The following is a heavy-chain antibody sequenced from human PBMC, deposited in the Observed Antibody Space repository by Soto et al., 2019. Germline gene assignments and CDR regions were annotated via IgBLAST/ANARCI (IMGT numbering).Heavy chain of an antibody. J-gene: IGHJ6*03. CDR1: GGSFSGYY. Sequence: QVQLQQWGAGLLKPSETLSLTCAVYGGSFSGYYWSWIRQTPGKGLEWIGEINDSGSTNNNPSLKGRVPILVDTPKNHGSLKLSSLTAADTAVYYCARGLLLWFGELSRRGGYYYYMDVWGKGTTVTVSS. CDR3: ARGLLLWFGELSRRGGYYYYMDV. CDR2: INDSGST. D-gene: IGHD3-10*01. V-gene: IGHV4-34*01.